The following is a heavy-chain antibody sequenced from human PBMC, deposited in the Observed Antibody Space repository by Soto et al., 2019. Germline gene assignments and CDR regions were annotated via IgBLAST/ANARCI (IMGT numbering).Heavy chain of an antibody. CDR2: IYYSGST. CDR3: ARDTIAAAGTRTYYYYYGMDV. J-gene: IGHJ6*02. V-gene: IGHV4-59*01. D-gene: IGHD6-13*01. CDR1: GGSISSYY. Sequence: PSETLSLTCTVSGGSISSYYWSWIRQPPGKGLEWIGYIYYSGSTNYNPSLKSRVTISVDTSKNQFSLKLSSVTAADTAVYYCARDTIAAAGTRTYYYYYGMDVWGQGTTVTVSS.